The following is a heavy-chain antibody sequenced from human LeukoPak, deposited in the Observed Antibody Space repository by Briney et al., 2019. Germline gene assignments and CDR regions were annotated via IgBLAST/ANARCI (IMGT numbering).Heavy chain of an antibody. CDR3: ARDIVVVPAAQAPCDVFDI. J-gene: IGHJ3*02. D-gene: IGHD2-2*01. Sequence: ASLKVSCKASRNAFTGYCMHWVRQAPGQGLEWMGWIIPNSGGMNYAQEFQCRATMTTDTSISTAYMKLSRLRSDHTAVYYCARDIVVVPAAQAPCDVFDIGGEGTMVTVSA. V-gene: IGHV1-2*02. CDR2: IIPNSGGM. CDR1: RNAFTGYC.